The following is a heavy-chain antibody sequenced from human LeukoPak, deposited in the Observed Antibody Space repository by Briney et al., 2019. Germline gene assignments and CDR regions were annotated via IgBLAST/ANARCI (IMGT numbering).Heavy chain of an antibody. Sequence: ASVKVSCKASGYTFTSYGISWVRQAPGQGLEWMGWISAYNGNTNYAQKLQGRVTMTTDTSTSTAYMELRSLRSDDTAVYYCARDQVSLWFGEFHAFDIWGQGTMVTASS. CDR3: ARDQVSLWFGEFHAFDI. D-gene: IGHD3-10*01. CDR1: GYTFTSYG. CDR2: ISAYNGNT. V-gene: IGHV1-18*01. J-gene: IGHJ3*02.